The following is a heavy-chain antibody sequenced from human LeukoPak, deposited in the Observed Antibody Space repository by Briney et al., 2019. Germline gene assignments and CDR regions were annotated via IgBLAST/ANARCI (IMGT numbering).Heavy chain of an antibody. CDR3: ATDAYYDSSGYYAMDY. CDR1: GYTLTELS. V-gene: IGHV1-24*01. D-gene: IGHD3-22*01. J-gene: IGHJ4*02. CDR2: FDPENGET. Sequence: ASVKVSCKVSGYTLTELSMYWVRQAPGKGLEWVGGFDPENGETIYAQKFQGRVTMTEDTSTDTAYMELSSLRSEDTAVYYCATDAYYDSSGYYAMDYWGQGTLVTVSS.